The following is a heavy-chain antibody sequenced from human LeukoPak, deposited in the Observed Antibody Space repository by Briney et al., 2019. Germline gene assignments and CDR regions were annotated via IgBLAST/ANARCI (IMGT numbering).Heavy chain of an antibody. Sequence: SETLSLTCTVSGGSISSSSYYWGWIRQPPGKGLEWIGSIYYSGSTYYNPSLKSRVTKSVDTSKNQFSLKLSSVTAADTAVYYCARTGYCSGGSCYSGHYYYHYMDVWGKGTTVTVSS. V-gene: IGHV4-39*07. D-gene: IGHD2-15*01. J-gene: IGHJ6*03. CDR1: GGSISSSSYY. CDR2: IYYSGST. CDR3: ARTGYCSGGSCYSGHYYYHYMDV.